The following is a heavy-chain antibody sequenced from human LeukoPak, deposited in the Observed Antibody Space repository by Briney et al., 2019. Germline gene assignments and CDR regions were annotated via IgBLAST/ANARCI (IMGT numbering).Heavy chain of an antibody. V-gene: IGHV1-24*01. D-gene: IGHD3-22*01. CDR1: GYTFTGYY. CDR3: ATEQRGYYSCFDY. J-gene: IGHJ4*02. Sequence: ASVKVSCKASGYTFTGYYMHWVRQAPGQGLEWMGGFDPEDGETIYAQKFQGRATMTEDTSTDIAYMELSSLRSEDTAVYYCATEQRGYYSCFDYWGQGTLVSVSS. CDR2: FDPEDGET.